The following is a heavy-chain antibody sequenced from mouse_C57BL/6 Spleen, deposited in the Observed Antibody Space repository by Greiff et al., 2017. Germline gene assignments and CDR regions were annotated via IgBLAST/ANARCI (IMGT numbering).Heavy chain of an antibody. D-gene: IGHD3-2*02. CDR3: ASTAQATQFAY. CDR2: IDPSVSET. J-gene: IGHJ3*01. Sequence: VQLQQPGAELVRPGSSVKLSCKASGYTFTSYWMHWVKQRPIQGLEWIGNIDPSVSETHYNQKFKDKATLTVDKSSSTAYMQLSSLTSEDSAVYYCASTAQATQFAYWGQGTLVTVSA. CDR1: GYTFTSYW. V-gene: IGHV1-52*01.